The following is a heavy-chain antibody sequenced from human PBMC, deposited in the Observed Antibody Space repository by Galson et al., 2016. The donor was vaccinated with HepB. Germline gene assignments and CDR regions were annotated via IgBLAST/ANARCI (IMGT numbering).Heavy chain of an antibody. CDR3: ARVLGGYDFYP. J-gene: IGHJ3*01. CDR2: INAYNGNT. D-gene: IGHD5-12*01. CDR1: GFTFTAYG. Sequence: SVKVSCKASGFTFTAYGISWVRQAPGQGLAWMGWINAYNGNTNYAQSFQGRVTMTTDTSTGTAYMELWNLRSDDTALYYCARVLGGYDFYPWGQGVMVTVSS. V-gene: IGHV1-18*01.